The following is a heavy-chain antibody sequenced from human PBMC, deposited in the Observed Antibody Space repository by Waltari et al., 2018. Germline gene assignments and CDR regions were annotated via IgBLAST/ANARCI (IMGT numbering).Heavy chain of an antibody. CDR2: INPSGGST. CDR3: AKTAATVTTLDAFDI. D-gene: IGHD4-17*01. V-gene: IGHV1-46*01. CDR1: GYTFTSYY. J-gene: IGHJ3*02. Sequence: QVQLVQSGAEVKKPGASVKVSCKASGYTFTSYYMHWVRQAPGQGLEWMGIINPSGGSTSYAQKFQGRVTMTRDTSTSTVYMELSSLRSENTAVYYCAKTAATVTTLDAFDIWGQGTMVTVSS.